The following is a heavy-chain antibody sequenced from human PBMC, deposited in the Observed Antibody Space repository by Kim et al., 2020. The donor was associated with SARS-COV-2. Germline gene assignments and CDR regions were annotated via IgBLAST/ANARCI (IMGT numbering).Heavy chain of an antibody. CDR2: ISYDGSNK. CDR3: AKGAQRGSGYYYGMDV. D-gene: IGHD6-19*01. V-gene: IGHV3-30*18. CDR1: GFTFSSYG. Sequence: GRSLRLSCAASGFTFSSYGMHWVRQAPGKGLEWVAVISYDGSNKYYADSVKGRFTISRDNSKNTLYLQMNSLRAEDTAVYYCAKGAQRGSGYYYGMDVWGQGTTVTVSS. J-gene: IGHJ6*02.